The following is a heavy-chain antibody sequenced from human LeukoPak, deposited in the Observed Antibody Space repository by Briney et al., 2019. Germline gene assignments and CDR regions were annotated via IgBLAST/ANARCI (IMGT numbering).Heavy chain of an antibody. Sequence: GGSLRLSCAASGFTFSFYAMSWVRQAPGKGLEWVSAISSSGDSTYYTDSARGRFTISRDNSNNTLFLQMNSLRADDTAVYYCASVEWFGDLTFEGWGRGTLVTVSS. V-gene: IGHV3-23*01. CDR3: ASVEWFGDLTFEG. CDR2: ISSSGDST. D-gene: IGHD3-10*01. CDR1: GFTFSFYA. J-gene: IGHJ4*02.